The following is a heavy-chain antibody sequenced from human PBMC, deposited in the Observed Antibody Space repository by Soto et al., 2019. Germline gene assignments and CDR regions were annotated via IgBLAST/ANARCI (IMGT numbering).Heavy chain of an antibody. J-gene: IGHJ4*02. CDR2: ISPKSGGT. V-gene: IGHV1-2*02. CDR3: ARPPGYISDWHYFDL. D-gene: IGHD2-21*02. CDR1: GYTFTNYY. Sequence: GASLKVSCKASGYTFTNYYMHWVRQAPGQGFEWLGRISPKSGGTNYAQKFQGRVTMTWDTSLKTAYMELSSLISEDTAVYYCARPPGYISDWHYFDLWGQGTLVTVSS.